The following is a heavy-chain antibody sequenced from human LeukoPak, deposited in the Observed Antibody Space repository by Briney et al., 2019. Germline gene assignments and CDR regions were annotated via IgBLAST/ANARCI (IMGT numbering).Heavy chain of an antibody. CDR2: ISSSGSSI. Sequence: GGSLRPSCAASGFTFNSYSMNWVRQAPGKGLEWVSYISSSGSSIYYADSVKGRFTIYRDNAENSLNLQMNSVRAEDTAVYYCARGDNWNSYYYYYMDVWGKGTTVTVFS. D-gene: IGHD1-7*01. CDR1: GFTFNSYS. CDR3: ARGDNWNSYYYYYMDV. V-gene: IGHV3-48*04. J-gene: IGHJ6*03.